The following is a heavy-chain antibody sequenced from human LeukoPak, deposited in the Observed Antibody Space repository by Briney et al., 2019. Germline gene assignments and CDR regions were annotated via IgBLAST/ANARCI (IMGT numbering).Heavy chain of an antibody. Sequence: GGSLRLSCAASGLTFSSHEMNWVRQAPGKGLEWVSYISSSGSTIHYADSVKGRFTISRDNAKNSLSLQMNSPRAEDTAVYYCALLGGMATVIDHWGQGTLVTVSS. D-gene: IGHD5-24*01. CDR3: ALLGGMATVIDH. V-gene: IGHV3-48*03. CDR1: GLTFSSHE. CDR2: ISSSGSTI. J-gene: IGHJ4*02.